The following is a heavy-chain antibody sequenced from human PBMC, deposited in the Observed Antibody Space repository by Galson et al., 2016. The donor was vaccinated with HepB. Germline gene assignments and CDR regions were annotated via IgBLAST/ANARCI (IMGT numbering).Heavy chain of an antibody. CDR2: ISGSIDGSGGDT. CDR3: AKDRLAWRGSSGWTFDY. CDR1: GFTFNTYA. Sequence: SLRLSCAASGFTFNTYAMSWVRQAPGKGLEWVSSISGSIDGSGGDTYYADSVKGRFTISRDNSKNTMYLQMNSLRAEDTAVYYCAKDRLAWRGSSGWTFDYWGQGTLVTVSS. J-gene: IGHJ4*02. V-gene: IGHV3-23*01. D-gene: IGHD6-19*01.